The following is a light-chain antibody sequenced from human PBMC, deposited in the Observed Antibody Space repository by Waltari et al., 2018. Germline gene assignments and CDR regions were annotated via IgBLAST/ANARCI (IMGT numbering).Light chain of an antibody. Sequence: QSALTQPASVSGSLGQSITISCTVTSSDVGGHNHVSWYQHHTCKARKLIIHDVSERPSVVSNRFSGYKSGNTAYLTISGLQADDETEYYCHSFTSSTTWVFGGGTKVTFL. CDR3: HSFTSSTTWV. CDR1: SSDVGGHNH. J-gene: IGLJ3*02. V-gene: IGLV2-14*03. CDR2: DVS.